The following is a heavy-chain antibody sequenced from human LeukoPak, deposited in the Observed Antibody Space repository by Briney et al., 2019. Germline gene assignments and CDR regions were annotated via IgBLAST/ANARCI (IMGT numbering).Heavy chain of an antibody. CDR1: GGSISSSSYY. D-gene: IGHD2-15*01. J-gene: IGHJ3*02. Sequence: SETLSPTCTVSGGSISSSSYYWGWIRQPPGKGLEWIGSIYYSGSTCYNPSLKSRVTISVDTSKNQFSLKLSSVTAADTAVYYCARGGCSGGSCYLRIWGQGTMVTVSS. V-gene: IGHV4-39*07. CDR2: IYYSGST. CDR3: ARGGCSGGSCYLRI.